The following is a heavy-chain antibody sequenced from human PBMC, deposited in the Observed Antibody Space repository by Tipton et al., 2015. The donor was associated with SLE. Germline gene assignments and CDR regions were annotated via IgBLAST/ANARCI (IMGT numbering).Heavy chain of an antibody. CDR2: IYYSGSP. CDR1: GGPFISGSWF. D-gene: IGHD7-27*01. CDR3: ARDPNGGYGSFDY. V-gene: IGHV4-61*01. Sequence: TLSLTCTVSGGPFISGSWFWSWIRQPPGKGLEWIGYIYYSGSPNYNPSLKSRVTISVDTSKNQFSLKLSSVTAADTAVYYCARDPNGGYGSFDYWGLGALVTVSS. J-gene: IGHJ4*02.